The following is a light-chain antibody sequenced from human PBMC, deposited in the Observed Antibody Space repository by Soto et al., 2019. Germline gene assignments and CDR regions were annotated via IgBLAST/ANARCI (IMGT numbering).Light chain of an antibody. CDR1: QSISSW. CDR2: KAS. V-gene: IGKV1-5*03. J-gene: IGKJ4*01. CDR3: PQYSSYPLP. Sequence: DITVTELPPTLSASFGYRVTITCRASQSISSWLAWYQQKPGKAPKLLIYKASSLESGVPSRFSGSGSGTEFTLTISSPLPDDFATYNCPQYSSYPLPFGGGTKVDIK.